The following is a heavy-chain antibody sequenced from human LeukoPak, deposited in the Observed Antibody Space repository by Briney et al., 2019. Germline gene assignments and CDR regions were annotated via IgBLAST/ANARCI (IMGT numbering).Heavy chain of an antibody. J-gene: IGHJ4*02. D-gene: IGHD3-10*01. CDR3: ARDLTYGSGGYGGIFDY. CDR1: GFTFSSYW. V-gene: IGHV3-7*01. Sequence: GGSLRLSCAASGFTFSSYWMSWVRQAPGKGLEWVANIKQDGSEKYYVDSVKGRFTISRDNAKNTLYLQMNSLRAEDTAVYYCARDLTYGSGGYGGIFDYWAREPWSPSPQ. CDR2: IKQDGSEK.